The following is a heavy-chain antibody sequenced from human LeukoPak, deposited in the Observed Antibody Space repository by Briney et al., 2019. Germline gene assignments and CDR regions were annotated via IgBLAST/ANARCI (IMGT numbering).Heavy chain of an antibody. CDR1: GFTFSGYW. CDR3: ARDGDGYNFDY. Sequence: GVLRLSCAASGFTFSGYWMHWVRQAPGKGLVWVARVTRDGSGTNYADSVKGRFTISRDNGKNTLYLQMNSLRAEDTAVYYCARDGDGYNFDYWGQATLVTVSS. J-gene: IGHJ4*02. CDR2: VTRDGSGT. D-gene: IGHD5-24*01. V-gene: IGHV3-74*01.